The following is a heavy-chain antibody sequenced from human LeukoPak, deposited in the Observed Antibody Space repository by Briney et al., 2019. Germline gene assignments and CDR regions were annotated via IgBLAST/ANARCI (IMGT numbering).Heavy chain of an antibody. CDR2: ISSSSSYI. J-gene: IGHJ4*02. Sequence: GGSLRLSCAASGFTFSSYGMNWVRQAPGKGLEWVSFISSSSSYIYYADSVKGRFTISRDNAKNSLYLQMNSLRAEDTAVYYCARELRSSRYYAFDYWGQGTLVTVSS. V-gene: IGHV3-21*01. D-gene: IGHD3-22*01. CDR3: ARELRSSRYYAFDY. CDR1: GFTFSSYG.